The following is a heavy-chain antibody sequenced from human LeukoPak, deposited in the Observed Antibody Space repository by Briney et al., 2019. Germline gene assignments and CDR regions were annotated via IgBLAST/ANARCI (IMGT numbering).Heavy chain of an antibody. J-gene: IGHJ4*02. CDR2: ISGSGGST. V-gene: IGHV3-23*01. Sequence: HSGGSLRLSCAASGFTFSSYAMSWVRQAPGKGLEWVSAISGSGGSTYYADSVKGRFTISRDNSKNTLYLQMNSLRAEDTAVYYCAKDRAVRITMVRGVILDYWGQGTLVTVSS. D-gene: IGHD3-10*01. CDR1: GFTFSSYA. CDR3: AKDRAVRITMVRGVILDY.